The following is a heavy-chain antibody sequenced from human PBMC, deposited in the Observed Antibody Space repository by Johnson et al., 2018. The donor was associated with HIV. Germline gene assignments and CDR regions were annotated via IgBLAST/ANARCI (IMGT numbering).Heavy chain of an antibody. Sequence: QVQLVESGGGVVQPGGSLRLSCAASGFTFSSYGMHWVRQAPGKGLAWVAFIRYDGSNKYYADSVKGRLTISRDNSKNTLYLQMTSPRAEDTAVYYCARGGLLSPDAFDIWGQGTMVTVSS. V-gene: IGHV3-30*02. CDR3: ARGGLLSPDAFDI. D-gene: IGHD2-21*02. J-gene: IGHJ3*02. CDR2: IRYDGSNK. CDR1: GFTFSSYG.